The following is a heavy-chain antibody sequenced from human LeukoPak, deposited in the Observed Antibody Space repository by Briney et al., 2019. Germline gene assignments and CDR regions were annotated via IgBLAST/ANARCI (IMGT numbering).Heavy chain of an antibody. J-gene: IGHJ4*02. CDR2: IIPIFGTA. CDR3: ARCIPTTMINYFDY. D-gene: IGHD3-22*01. CDR1: GGTFSSYA. V-gene: IGHV1-69*13. Sequence: ASVKVSCKASGGTFSSYAISWVRQAPGQGLEWMGGIIPIFGTANYAQKFQGRVTITADESTNTAYMELSSLRSDDTAVYYCARCIPTTMINYFDYWGQGTLVTVSS.